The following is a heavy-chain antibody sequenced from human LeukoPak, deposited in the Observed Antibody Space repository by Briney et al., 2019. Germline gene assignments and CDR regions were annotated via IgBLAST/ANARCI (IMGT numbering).Heavy chain of an antibody. Sequence: SETLSLTCTVSGGSISSSSYYWGWIRQPPGKGLEWIGSIYYSGSTYYNPSLKSRVTTSVDTSKNQFSLKLSSVTAADTAVYYCARGGSSSGWYNDYWGQGTLVTVSS. D-gene: IGHD6-19*01. CDR1: GGSISSSSYY. J-gene: IGHJ4*02. CDR2: IYYSGST. V-gene: IGHV4-39*01. CDR3: ARGGSSSGWYNDY.